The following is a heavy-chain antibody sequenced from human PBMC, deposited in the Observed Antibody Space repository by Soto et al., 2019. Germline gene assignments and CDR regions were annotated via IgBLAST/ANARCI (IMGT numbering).Heavy chain of an antibody. V-gene: IGHV1-69*13. CDR2: IITIFGTA. CDR3: ARWGSGTLVRGVITSYYYYGMDV. J-gene: IGHJ6*02. Sequence: ASVKVSCKASGGTFSSYAISWVRQAPGQGLEWMGGIITIFGTANYAQKFQGRVTITADQSTSTAYMELSSLRSEDTAVYYCARWGSGTLVRGVITSYYYYGMDVWGQGTTVTSP. CDR1: GGTFSSYA. D-gene: IGHD3-10*01.